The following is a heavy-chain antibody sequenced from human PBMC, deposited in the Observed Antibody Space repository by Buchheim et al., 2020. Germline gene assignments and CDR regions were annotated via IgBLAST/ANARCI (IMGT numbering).Heavy chain of an antibody. J-gene: IGHJ4*02. D-gene: IGHD3-9*01. V-gene: IGHV3-7*01. Sequence: EVQLVESGGGLVQPGGSLRLSCAASGLTFSSYWMSWVRQAPGKGLEWVANIKQDGSEKYYVDSVKGRFTISRDNAKNSLYLQMNCLRAEDTAVYYCARVIFDWLSFDYWGQGTL. CDR2: IKQDGSEK. CDR3: ARVIFDWLSFDY. CDR1: GLTFSSYW.